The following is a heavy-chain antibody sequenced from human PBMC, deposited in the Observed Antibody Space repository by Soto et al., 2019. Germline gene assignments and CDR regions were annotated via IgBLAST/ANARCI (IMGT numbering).Heavy chain of an antibody. J-gene: IGHJ4*02. CDR2: INGGNGDT. V-gene: IGHV1-3*01. CDR1: GYTFTNYA. CDR3: ATDLPFGLWLAR. D-gene: IGHD6-19*01. Sequence: GASVKVSCKASGYTFTNYAMHWVRQAPGQRLEWMGWINGGNGDTTYSQKFQGRVTITRDTSASTAHMELTRLRSEDTAVYYCATDLPFGLWLARWGQGTQVTVYS.